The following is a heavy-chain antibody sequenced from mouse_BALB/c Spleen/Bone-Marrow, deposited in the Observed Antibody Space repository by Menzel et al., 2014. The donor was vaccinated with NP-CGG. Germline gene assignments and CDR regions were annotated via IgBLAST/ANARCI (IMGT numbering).Heavy chain of an antibody. V-gene: IGHV5-17*02. CDR2: ISSGSSNI. CDR1: GFTFSSFG. D-gene: IGHD4-1*01. CDR3: TRGGNWDDFDY. J-gene: IGHJ2*01. Sequence: EVKLEESGGGLVQPGGSRKLSCAASGFTFSSFGMHWVRQAPEKGLEWVAYISSGSSNIYYADTVKGRFTISRDNPKNTLILQMTSLRSEDTAMYYCTRGGNWDDFDYWGQGTTLTVYS.